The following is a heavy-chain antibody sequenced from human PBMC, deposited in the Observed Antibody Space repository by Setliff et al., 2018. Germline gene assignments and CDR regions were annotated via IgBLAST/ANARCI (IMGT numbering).Heavy chain of an antibody. D-gene: IGHD6-19*01. CDR1: GFSFSSYA. V-gene: IGHV3-23*01. CDR2: TSGGGGFST. CDR3: ARARSNGWEEPDY. Sequence: GGSLRLSCAASGFSFSSYAMSWVRQAPGKGLEWVSTTSGGGGFSTYYADSVKGRFTISRDNSNLFLQMNNLRAEDTAVYFCARARSNGWEEPDYWGQGTLVTVSS. J-gene: IGHJ4*02.